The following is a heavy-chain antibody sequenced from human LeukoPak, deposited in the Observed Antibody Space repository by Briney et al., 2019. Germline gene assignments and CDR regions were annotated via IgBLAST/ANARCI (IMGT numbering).Heavy chain of an antibody. Sequence: SETLSLTCTVSGYSISSGYYWGWIRQPPGKGLEWIGSIYHSGSTYYNPSLKSRVTISVDTSKNQFSLKLSSVTAADTAVYYCARVKGSATYYYMDVWGKGTTVTVSS. V-gene: IGHV4-38-2*02. CDR3: ARVKGSATYYYMDV. J-gene: IGHJ6*03. CDR2: IYHSGST. CDR1: GYSISSGYY. D-gene: IGHD6-6*01.